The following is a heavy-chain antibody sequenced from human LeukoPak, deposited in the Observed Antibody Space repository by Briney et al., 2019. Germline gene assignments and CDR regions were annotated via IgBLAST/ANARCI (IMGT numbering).Heavy chain of an antibody. D-gene: IGHD3-10*01. CDR1: GFTFSSYA. CDR2: ISYDGSNK. V-gene: IGHV3-30-3*02. CDR3: AKKGVGYGSGDDY. J-gene: IGHJ4*02. Sequence: PGGSLRLSCAASGFTFSSYAMHWVRQAPGKGLEWVAVISYDGSNKYYADSVKGRFTISRDNSKNTLYLQMNSLKPEDTAVYYCAKKGVGYGSGDDYWGQGTLVTVSS.